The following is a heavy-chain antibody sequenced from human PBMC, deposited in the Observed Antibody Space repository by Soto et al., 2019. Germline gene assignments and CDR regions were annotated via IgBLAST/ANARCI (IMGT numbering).Heavy chain of an antibody. V-gene: IGHV1-46*01. D-gene: IGHD5-12*01. J-gene: IGHJ4*02. Sequence: QVQLVQSGAEVKNPGASVKVSCKASGYTFTTYYMHWLRQARGQGLEWMGIITPSSGSTRYEQKFQDRGTMTRDTSTGTVYMEPSSLRSEEPAVYYCAGAVAKKTAPIGYWGQGTLVTVSS. CDR3: AGAVAKKTAPIGY. CDR1: GYTFTTYY. CDR2: ITPSSGST.